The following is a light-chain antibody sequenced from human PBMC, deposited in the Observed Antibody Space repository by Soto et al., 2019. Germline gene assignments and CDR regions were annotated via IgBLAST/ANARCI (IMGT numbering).Light chain of an antibody. J-gene: IGLJ1*01. V-gene: IGLV1-40*01. CDR3: QSYDSSLSSYV. Sequence: QSVLTQPPSVSGAPGQRVTISCTGSSSNIGAGYDVHWYQHHPGTAPKLLIYGNSNRPSGVPDRFSGSKSGTSASLAITGLQAEDEADYYCQSYDSSLSSYVFGTGTKLTVL. CDR2: GNS. CDR1: SSNIGAGYD.